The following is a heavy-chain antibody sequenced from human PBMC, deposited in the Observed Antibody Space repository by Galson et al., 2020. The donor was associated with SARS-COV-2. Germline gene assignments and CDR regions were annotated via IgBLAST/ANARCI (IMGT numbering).Heavy chain of an antibody. J-gene: IGHJ4*02. Sequence: SETLSLTCAVSSGSITSGGYYWGWIRQPPGKGLEWIGTFDYSGSTYYNPSLKSRVTISVDTSRNQFSLNLSSVTASDTAVYYCARPSRSSYFFDYWGQGTQVTVSS. CDR2: FDYSGST. V-gene: IGHV4-39*01. CDR1: SGSITSGGYY. D-gene: IGHD3-22*01. CDR3: ARPSRSSYFFDY.